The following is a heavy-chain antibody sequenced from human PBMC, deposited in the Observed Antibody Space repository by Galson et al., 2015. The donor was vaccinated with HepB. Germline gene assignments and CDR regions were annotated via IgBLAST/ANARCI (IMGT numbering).Heavy chain of an antibody. D-gene: IGHD3-3*01. CDR1: GFTFDNHG. Sequence: SLRLSCAASGFTFDNHGMNRVRQAPGKGLEWVALISYDGSSKYYADSVKGRFTISRDTSKNTLFLQMNSLRSDDTAVYYCARGTETWSGYVNRFDPWGQGTLVTVSS. CDR3: ARGTETWSGYVNRFDP. CDR2: ISYDGSSK. V-gene: IGHV3-30*03. J-gene: IGHJ5*02.